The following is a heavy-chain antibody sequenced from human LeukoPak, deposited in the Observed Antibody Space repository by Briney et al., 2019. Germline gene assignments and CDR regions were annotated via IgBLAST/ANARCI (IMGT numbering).Heavy chain of an antibody. CDR2: INPSGGST. CDR1: GYTFTSYY. V-gene: IGHV1-46*01. D-gene: IGHD3-9*01. J-gene: IGHJ4*02. Sequence: ASVKVSCKASGYTFTSYYMHWVRQAPGQGLEWMGIINPSGGSTSYAQKFQGRVTMTRDTSTSTVYTELSSLRSEDTAVYYCARAEYYDILTGYNYYFDYWGQGTLVTVSS. CDR3: ARAEYYDILTGYNYYFDY.